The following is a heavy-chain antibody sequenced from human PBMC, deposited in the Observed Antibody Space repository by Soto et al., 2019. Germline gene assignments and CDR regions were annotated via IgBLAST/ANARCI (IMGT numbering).Heavy chain of an antibody. V-gene: IGHV3-23*01. CDR1: GFTFSSYA. CDR3: AKESGSIYDFWSGYHDAIDI. J-gene: IGHJ3*02. D-gene: IGHD3-3*01. CDR2: ISGSGGST. Sequence: GGSLRLSCAASGFTFSSYAMSWVRQAPGKGLEWVSAISGSGGSTYYADSVKGRFTISRDNSKNTLYLQMNSLRAEDTAVYYCAKESGSIYDFWSGYHDAIDISGQATMVTVSS.